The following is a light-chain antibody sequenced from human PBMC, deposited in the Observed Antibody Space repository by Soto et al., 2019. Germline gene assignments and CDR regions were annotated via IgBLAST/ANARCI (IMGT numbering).Light chain of an antibody. CDR2: GAS. J-gene: IGKJ4*01. CDR1: QSVSSN. CDR3: QHDNNWPPPLT. V-gene: IGKV3-15*01. Sequence: EIVMTQSPATLSVSPGERATLSCRASQSVSSNLAWYQQKPGQAPRLLIYGASTRATGIPARFSGSGSGTEFTLTISRLQFEDFAVYYCQHDNNWPPPLTFGGGTKVEIK.